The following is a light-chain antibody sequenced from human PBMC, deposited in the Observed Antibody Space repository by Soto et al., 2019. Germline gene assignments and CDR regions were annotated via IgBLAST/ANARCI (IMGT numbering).Light chain of an antibody. V-gene: IGKV1-39*01. J-gene: IGKJ4*01. Sequence: DIRMTQSPSSLSAFVGDTVTITCQTGPPINVYLNWYQQKPGKAPTLLISAASTLQSGVPSRFSGSGKGTHFTLSISDLRPEDFATYYCQQTYAAPLTFGGGTRVEI. CDR3: QQTYAAPLT. CDR2: AAS. CDR1: PPINVY.